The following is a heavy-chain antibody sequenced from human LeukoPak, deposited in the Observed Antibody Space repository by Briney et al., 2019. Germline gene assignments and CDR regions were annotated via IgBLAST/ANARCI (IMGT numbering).Heavy chain of an antibody. Sequence: ATVTVSCTASGYTFSGYYMHWVRQAPGQGLEWIGWINPNSGDTNYAHKFQDSVTMTRDTSINTAYMEMCRLRSADTAVYYCVRPRGGHSPFDYWGQGGQVTVSS. V-gene: IGHV1-2*02. CDR3: VRPRGGHSPFDY. CDR2: INPNSGDT. J-gene: IGHJ4*02. D-gene: IGHD3-16*01. CDR1: GYTFSGYY.